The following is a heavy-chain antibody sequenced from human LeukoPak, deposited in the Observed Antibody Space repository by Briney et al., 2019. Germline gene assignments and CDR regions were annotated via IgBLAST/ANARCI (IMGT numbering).Heavy chain of an antibody. J-gene: IGHJ4*02. CDR3: VKECLVIINYYFDY. Sequence: PGGSLRLSCAASGFTVSSNYMSWVCQAPGKGLEWVSVIYSGGSTYYADSVKGRFTVSRDNSKNTLYLQMSSLRAEDTAVYYCVKECLVIINYYFDYWGQGTLVTVSS. V-gene: IGHV3-53*05. CDR2: IYSGGST. CDR1: GFTVSSNY. D-gene: IGHD3-22*01.